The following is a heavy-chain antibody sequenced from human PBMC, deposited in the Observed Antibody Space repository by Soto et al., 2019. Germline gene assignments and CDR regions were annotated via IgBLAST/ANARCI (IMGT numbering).Heavy chain of an antibody. CDR2: IYPSDSDT. J-gene: IGHJ4*02. CDR3: ARGGVSTRPFDY. D-gene: IGHD3-3*01. V-gene: IGHV5-51*01. CDR1: GYNFAGYW. Sequence: RGESLKISCKGSGYNFAGYWIAWVRQMPGKGLELMGIIYPSDSDTRYRPSFQGQVTISADKSISSAYLQWSSLRASDTAMYYCARGGVSTRPFDYWGQGTPVTVSS.